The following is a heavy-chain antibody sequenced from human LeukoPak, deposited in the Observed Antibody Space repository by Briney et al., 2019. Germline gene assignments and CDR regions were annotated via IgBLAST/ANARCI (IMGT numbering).Heavy chain of an antibody. CDR1: GGSFSGYY. Sequence: SETLSLTCAVYGGSFSGYYWSWIRQPPGKGLEWIGEINHSGSTNYNPSLKSRVTISVDTSKNQFSLKLSSVTAADTAVYYCARRGRPGSGSYYPNCNFDYWGQGTLVTVSS. D-gene: IGHD1-26*01. CDR3: ARRGRPGSGSYYPNCNFDY. V-gene: IGHV4-34*01. CDR2: INHSGST. J-gene: IGHJ4*02.